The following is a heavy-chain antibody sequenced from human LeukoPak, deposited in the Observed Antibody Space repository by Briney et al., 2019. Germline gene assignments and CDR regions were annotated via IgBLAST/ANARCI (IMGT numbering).Heavy chain of an antibody. J-gene: IGHJ2*01. Sequence: GGSLRLSCVASGFTFSNYAMHWVRQAPGKGLQWMAVISYGGNNKYYADSVKGRFTISRDNSKNTLYLQMNRLRAEDTAVFYCARDWGARNYGWHFDLWGRGTLVTVSS. CDR1: GFTFSNYA. CDR2: ISYGGNNK. D-gene: IGHD3-16*01. V-gene: IGHV3-30*01. CDR3: ARDWGARNYGWHFDL.